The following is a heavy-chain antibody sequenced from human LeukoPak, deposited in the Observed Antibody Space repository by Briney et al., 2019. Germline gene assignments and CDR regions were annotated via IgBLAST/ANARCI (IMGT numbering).Heavy chain of an antibody. Sequence: PSETLSLTCTVSGGSISSSSYYWGWLRQPPGKGLEWIGSIYYSGSTYYNPSLKSRVTISVDTSKNQFSLKLSSVTAADTAVYYCARHRSSSWAYYFDYWGQGTLVTVSS. CDR1: GGSISSSSYY. J-gene: IGHJ4*02. CDR2: IYYSGST. D-gene: IGHD6-13*01. CDR3: ARHRSSSWAYYFDY. V-gene: IGHV4-39*01.